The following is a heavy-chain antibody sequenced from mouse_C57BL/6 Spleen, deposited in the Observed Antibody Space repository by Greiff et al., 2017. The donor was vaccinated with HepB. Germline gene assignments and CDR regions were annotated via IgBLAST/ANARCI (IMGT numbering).Heavy chain of an antibody. CDR3: ARSIYYSNYGLFDY. D-gene: IGHD2-5*01. V-gene: IGHV1-4*01. Sequence: VKLQQSGAELARPGASVKMSCKASGYTFTSYTMHWVKPGPGQGLEWIGYINPCSGYTKYNQKFKDKATLTADKSSSTAYMHMSSLTSEDSAVYDCARSIYYSNYGLFDYWGQGTTLTVSS. CDR2: INPCSGYT. CDR1: GYTFTSYT. J-gene: IGHJ2*01.